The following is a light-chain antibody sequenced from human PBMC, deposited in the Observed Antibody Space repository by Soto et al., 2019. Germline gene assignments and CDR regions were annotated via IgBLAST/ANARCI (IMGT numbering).Light chain of an antibody. CDR2: DAS. CDR1: QSISSW. CDR3: QQYNTYSSLT. J-gene: IGKJ4*01. V-gene: IGKV1-5*01. Sequence: DIQMTQSPSTLSASVGDRVTITCRASQSISSWLAWYQQKLGRAPRLLIYDASSLESGVPSRFSGSGYGTEFTLTISSLQPDDFATYDCQQYNTYSSLTFGGGTKVDIK.